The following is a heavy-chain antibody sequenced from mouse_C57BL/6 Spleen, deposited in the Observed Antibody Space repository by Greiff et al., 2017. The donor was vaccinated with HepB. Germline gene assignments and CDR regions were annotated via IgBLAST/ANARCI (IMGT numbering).Heavy chain of an antibody. J-gene: IGHJ2*01. CDR1: GFTFSNYW. CDR2: IRLKSDNYAT. V-gene: IGHV6-3*01. CDR3: TGGGTLDY. Sequence: DVKLVESGGGLVQPGGSMKLSCVASGFTFSNYWMNWVRQSPEKGLEWVAQIRLKSDNYATHYAESVKGRFTISRDDSKSSVYLQMNNLRAEDTGIYYCTGGGTLDYWGQGTTLTVSS. D-gene: IGHD1-1*01.